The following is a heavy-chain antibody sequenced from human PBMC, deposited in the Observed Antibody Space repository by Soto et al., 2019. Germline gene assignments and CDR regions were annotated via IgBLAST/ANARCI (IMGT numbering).Heavy chain of an antibody. CDR3: ARARGRVTAGWYYFDY. CDR2: IYSGGST. CDR1: GFTVSSNY. D-gene: IGHD6-19*01. Sequence: EVQLVESGGGLIQPGGSLRLSCAASGFTVSSNYMSWVRQAPGKGLEWVSVIYSGGSTYYADSVKGRFTISRDNSKNTLYLQMNSLRAEDTAVYYCARARGRVTAGWYYFDYWGQGTLVTVSS. J-gene: IGHJ4*02. V-gene: IGHV3-53*01.